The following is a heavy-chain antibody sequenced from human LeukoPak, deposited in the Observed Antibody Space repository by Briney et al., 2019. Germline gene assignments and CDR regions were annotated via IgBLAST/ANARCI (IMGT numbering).Heavy chain of an antibody. J-gene: IGHJ5*02. CDR3: ARAIVVVPAASTGWFDP. CDR1: GGSIISYY. V-gene: IGHV4-59*01. Sequence: SETLSLTCTVSGGSIISYYWSWIPQPPGKGLEWIGYIYYSGSTNYNPSLKSRVTISVDTSKNQFSLKLSSVTAADTAVYYRARAIVVVPAASTGWFDPWGQGTLVTVSS. D-gene: IGHD2-2*01. CDR2: IYYSGST.